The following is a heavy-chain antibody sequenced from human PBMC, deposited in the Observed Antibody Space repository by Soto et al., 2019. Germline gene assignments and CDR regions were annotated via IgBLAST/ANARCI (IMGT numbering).Heavy chain of an antibody. CDR2: IRPEGSNR. CDR3: ARVGRPQHLLTGFDN. J-gene: IGHJ5*02. D-gene: IGHD3-16*01. CDR1: GFTFSDYA. V-gene: IGHV3-33*01. Sequence: QVQLVESGGGVVQPGWSLRLSCVTSGFTFSDYAMHWVRQAPGRGLGGWAGIRPEGSNRNYPDSVKGRFTISRDISKNTLYLQMSSLRADDTAVYFCARVGRPQHLLTGFDNWGQGTLVTVSS.